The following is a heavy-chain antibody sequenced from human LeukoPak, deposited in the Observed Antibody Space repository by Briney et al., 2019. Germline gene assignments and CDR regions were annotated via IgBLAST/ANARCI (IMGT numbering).Heavy chain of an antibody. Sequence: PGGSLRLSCAASGFTFSSYEMNWVRQAPGKGLEWVSYISSSGSTIYYADPVKGRFSVSRDNSKNTLYLEMNSLRAEDTAVYYCAKDIGIVAYDAFEMWGQGTMVTVSS. CDR2: ISSSGSTI. D-gene: IGHD5-12*01. V-gene: IGHV3-48*03. CDR1: GFTFSSYE. CDR3: AKDIGIVAYDAFEM. J-gene: IGHJ3*02.